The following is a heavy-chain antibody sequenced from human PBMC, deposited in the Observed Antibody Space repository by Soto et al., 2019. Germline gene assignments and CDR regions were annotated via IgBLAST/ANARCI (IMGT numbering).Heavy chain of an antibody. V-gene: IGHV4-31*03. J-gene: IGHJ6*02. Sequence: ILSLTCSASGRSFSSDSIIWGWVRQFPVKGLEWFGYIYYSGTTYYNPSLRSRVIMSVDTSKNELSLKLSSVTAADTAVYYCARDHKLDGMDVWGQGTTVTVSS. CDR2: IYYSGTT. CDR1: GRSFSSDSII. CDR3: ARDHKLDGMDV.